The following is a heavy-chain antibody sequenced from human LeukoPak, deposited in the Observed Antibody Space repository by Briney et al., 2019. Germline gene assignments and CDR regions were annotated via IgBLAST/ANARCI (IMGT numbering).Heavy chain of an antibody. Sequence: ASVKVSCKASGYTFTSYAMNWVRQAPGQGLEWMGWINTNTGNPTYAQGFTGRFVFSLDTSVSTAYLQISSLKAEDTAVYYCARETELWFGELLVGYFDYWGQGTLVTVSS. D-gene: IGHD3-10*01. CDR1: GYTFTSYA. J-gene: IGHJ4*02. CDR3: ARETELWFGELLVGYFDY. V-gene: IGHV7-4-1*02. CDR2: INTNTGNP.